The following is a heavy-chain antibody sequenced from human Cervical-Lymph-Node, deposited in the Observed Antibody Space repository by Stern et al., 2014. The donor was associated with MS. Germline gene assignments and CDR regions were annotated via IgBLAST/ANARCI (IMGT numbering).Heavy chain of an antibody. CDR3: AREADPHSGTFDF. J-gene: IGHJ4*02. D-gene: IGHD1-14*01. CDR1: GGDFSSYA. V-gene: IGHV1-69*18. CDR2: IAQMLAIA. Sequence: VPLVESGAEVKKPGSSVTVSCKASGGDFSSYAVSWLRPAPGKGPGWMGMIAQMLAIANYAQKFQGRVTITADESTSTTYMEIHSLKSGDTAVYYCAREADPHSGTFDFWGQGTLVTVSS.